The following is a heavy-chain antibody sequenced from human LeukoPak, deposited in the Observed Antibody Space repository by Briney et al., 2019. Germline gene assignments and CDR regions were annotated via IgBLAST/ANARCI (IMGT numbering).Heavy chain of an antibody. CDR2: TYTGGNS. D-gene: IGHD3-22*01. V-gene: IGHV3-53*01. CDR1: GFTVSNIH. Sequence: GGSLRLSCAASGFTVSNIHMVWVRQAPGKGLEWVSVTYTGGNSYYADSVKSRFIISRDISKNTLYLQMNSLRAEDSALYYCARGGRGSAAVVAPRSFDIWGQGTMVTVSS. J-gene: IGHJ3*02. CDR3: ARGGRGSAAVVAPRSFDI.